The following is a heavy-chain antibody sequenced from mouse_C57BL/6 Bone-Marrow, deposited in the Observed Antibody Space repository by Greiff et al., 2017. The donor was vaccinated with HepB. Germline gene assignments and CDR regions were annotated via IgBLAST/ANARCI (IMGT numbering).Heavy chain of an antibody. CDR3: ARYPIPPPSYGSLYAMDY. CDR1: GFTFTDYY. J-gene: IGHJ4*01. Sequence: EVKVVESGGGLVQPGGSLSLSCAASGFTFTDYYMSWVRQPPGQALEWLGFIRHKANGYTTEYSAPVKDRFTISRDNSQSILYLQMNALGAEDSATYYCARYPIPPPSYGSLYAMDYWGQGNSVTVTS. D-gene: IGHD1-1*01. V-gene: IGHV7-3*01. CDR2: IRHKANGYTT.